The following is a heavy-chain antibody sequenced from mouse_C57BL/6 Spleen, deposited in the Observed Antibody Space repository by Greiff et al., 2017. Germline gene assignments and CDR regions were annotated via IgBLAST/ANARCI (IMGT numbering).Heavy chain of an antibody. J-gene: IGHJ4*01. Sequence: QVQLQQPGAELVKPGASVKLSCKASGYTFTSYWMHWVKQRPGRGLGWIGRIYPNSGGTKYNEKFKSKATLTVDKPSSTAYMQRSSLTSEDSSVYYCAGGGPFYAMDYWGQGTSVTVSS. CDR1: GYTFTSYW. CDR3: AGGGPFYAMDY. CDR2: IYPNSGGT. V-gene: IGHV1-72*01.